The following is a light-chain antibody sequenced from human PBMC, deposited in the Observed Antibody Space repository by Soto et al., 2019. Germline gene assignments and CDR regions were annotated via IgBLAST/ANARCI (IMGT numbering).Light chain of an antibody. V-gene: IGLV4-69*01. CDR1: SGHSNYA. Sequence: QPVLTQSPSASASLGASVKLNCTLSSGHSNYAIAWHQQQPEKGPRFLMKLNSYGSHSKGDGIPDRFSGSSSGAERYLTISTLQSEDEADYYCQTWVTGIHIFGGGTKVTVL. CDR2: LNSYGSH. CDR3: QTWVTGIHI. J-gene: IGLJ2*01.